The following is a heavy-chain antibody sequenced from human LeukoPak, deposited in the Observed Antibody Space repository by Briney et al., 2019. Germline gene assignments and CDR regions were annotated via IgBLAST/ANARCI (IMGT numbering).Heavy chain of an antibody. CDR2: IYHSGST. CDR1: GASISSNNW. D-gene: IGHD6-19*01. J-gene: IGHJ4*02. CDR3: AAAAVAVDY. Sequence: KTSETLSLTCAVSGASISSNNWWNWVRQPPGKGLEWIGEIYHSGSTNYSPSLKSRITISADKSKNHFSLKLTSVTAADTAIYYCAAAAVAVDYWGQGTLVTVSS. V-gene: IGHV4-4*02.